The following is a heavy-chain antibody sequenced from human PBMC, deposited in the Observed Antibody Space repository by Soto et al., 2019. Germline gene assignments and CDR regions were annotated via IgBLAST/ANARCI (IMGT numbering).Heavy chain of an antibody. CDR2: IFPGDFGT. J-gene: IGHJ4*02. D-gene: IGHD6-13*01. Sequence: PVESLKISCRASGDSFANYWIGWVRQMPGKGLEWVGIIFPGDFGTRYSPSFQGQVTISADRSITTAYLQWNSLKALDTAVFYCVRPKAGAAAGPFDYWGQGTLVTVSS. CDR3: VRPKAGAAAGPFDY. CDR1: GDSFANYW. V-gene: IGHV5-51*01.